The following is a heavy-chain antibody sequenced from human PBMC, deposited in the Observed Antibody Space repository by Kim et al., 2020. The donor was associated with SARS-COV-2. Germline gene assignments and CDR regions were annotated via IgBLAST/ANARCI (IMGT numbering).Heavy chain of an antibody. CDR1: GFTFSSYA. CDR2: ISGSGGST. J-gene: IGHJ4*02. D-gene: IGHD3-10*01. V-gene: IGHV3-23*01. Sequence: GGSLRLSCAASGFTFSSYAMSWVRQAPGKGLEWVSAISGSGGSTYYADSVKGRFTISRDNSKNTLYLQMNSLRAEDTAIYYCAKTPELLWFGDDSYFDYWGQGTLVTVSS. CDR3: AKTPELLWFGDDSYFDY.